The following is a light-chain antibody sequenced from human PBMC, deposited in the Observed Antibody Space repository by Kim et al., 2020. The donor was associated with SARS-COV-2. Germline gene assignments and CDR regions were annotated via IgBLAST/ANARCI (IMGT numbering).Light chain of an antibody. J-gene: IGLJ2*01. CDR1: SRDIGRYIY. CDR3: SSYAGTYSVI. Sequence: GQSLTITGAGTSRDIGRYIYISWYQQYPGKAPKVLIYDVNKRPSGVPDRFSGSKSGNTASLTVSGLQPEDEADYYCSSYAGTYSVIFGGGTQLTVL. V-gene: IGLV2-11*03. CDR2: DVN.